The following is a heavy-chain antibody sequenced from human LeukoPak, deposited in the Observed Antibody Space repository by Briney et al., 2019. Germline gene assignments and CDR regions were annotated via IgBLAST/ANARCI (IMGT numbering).Heavy chain of an antibody. CDR1: GYTFTGYY. CDR3: ARDLSSTWGDY. J-gene: IGHJ4*02. CDR2: INPSSGGT. V-gene: IGHV1-2*02. D-gene: IGHD1-26*01. Sequence: ASVKVSCKASGYTFTGYYMHWVRQAPGQGLEWMGWINPSSGGTNYAQKFQGRVTMTRDTSISTAYMELSRLRSDDTAVYYCARDLSSTWGDYWGQGTLVTVSS.